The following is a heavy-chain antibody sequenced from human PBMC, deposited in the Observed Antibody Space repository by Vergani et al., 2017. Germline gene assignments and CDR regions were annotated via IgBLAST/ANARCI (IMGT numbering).Heavy chain of an antibody. V-gene: IGHV2-26*01. Sequence: QVTLKESGPVLVKPTETLTLTCTVSGFSLSNPRMGVSWIRQPPGKALEWLAHIFSNDEKSYSTSLKSRLTISKDTSKSQVVLTMTNMDPVDTATYYCARIIRGCSSTSCYGDGWFDPWGQGTLVTVSS. CDR2: IFSNDEK. J-gene: IGHJ5*02. CDR3: ARIIRGCSSTSCYGDGWFDP. D-gene: IGHD2-2*01. CDR1: GFSLSNPRMG.